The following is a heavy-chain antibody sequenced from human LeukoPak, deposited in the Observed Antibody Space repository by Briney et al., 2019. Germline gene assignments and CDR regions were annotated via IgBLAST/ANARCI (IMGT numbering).Heavy chain of an antibody. J-gene: IGHJ5*02. D-gene: IGHD6-13*01. Sequence: GASVKVSCKASGYTFTSNAMHWVRQAPGQRPEWMGWINTGNGNTKYSQKFQGRVTISRDTSANTAYMEVSSLRSEDTAVYYCARGAAEGLDRWDQGTLVTVSS. CDR2: INTGNGNT. V-gene: IGHV1-3*04. CDR1: GYTFTSNA. CDR3: ARGAAEGLDR.